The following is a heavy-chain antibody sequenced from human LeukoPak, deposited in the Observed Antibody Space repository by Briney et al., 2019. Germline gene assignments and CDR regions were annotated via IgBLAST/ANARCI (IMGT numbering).Heavy chain of an antibody. CDR2: TYYRFKWYN. CDR1: GDSVSSNRAA. CDR3: ATHPQPGIAAAGRGWFDP. J-gene: IGHJ5*02. Sequence: SQTLSLTCAISGDSVSSNRAAWNWIRQSPSRGLEWLGRTYYRFKWYNDYAVSVKSRITINPDTSKNQFSLQLNSVTPEDTAVYYCATHPQPGIAAAGRGWFDPWGQGTLVTVSS. D-gene: IGHD6-13*01. V-gene: IGHV6-1*01.